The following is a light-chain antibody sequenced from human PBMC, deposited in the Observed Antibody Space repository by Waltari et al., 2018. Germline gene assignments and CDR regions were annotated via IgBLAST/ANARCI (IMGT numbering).Light chain of an antibody. CDR1: QSISSY. CDR2: AAS. J-gene: IGKJ3*01. CDR3: QQSYSTPVT. V-gene: IGKV1-39*01. Sequence: DIQMTQSPSSRSASVGDRVTITCRASQSISSYLNWYQQKPGKAPKLTIYAASSLQSGVPSRCSGSGSGTDFTLTISSLQPEDFATYYCQQSYSTPVTFGPGTKVDIK.